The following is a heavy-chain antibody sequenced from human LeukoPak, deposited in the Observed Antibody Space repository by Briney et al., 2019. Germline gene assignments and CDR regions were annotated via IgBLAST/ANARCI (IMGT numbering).Heavy chain of an antibody. V-gene: IGHV4-39*07. CDR1: GGSFRSSSYY. J-gene: IGHJ4*02. Sequence: SETLSLTCTVSGGSFRSSSYYWGWFRQTPGKGLEWIGCIYYSGSTYYNPSLKSRVTISVDTSKNQFSLKLSSVTAADTAVYYCARVTHGDYVPSFFDYWGQGTLVTVSS. CDR2: IYYSGST. CDR3: ARVTHGDYVPSFFDY. D-gene: IGHD4-17*01.